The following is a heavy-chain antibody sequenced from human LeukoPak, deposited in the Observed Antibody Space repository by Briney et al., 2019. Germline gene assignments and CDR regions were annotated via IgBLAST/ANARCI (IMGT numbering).Heavy chain of an antibody. Sequence: PGGSLRLSCAASGFTFSSYWMHWVRQAPGKGLVWFSRINSDGRSTDYADSVKGRLTISRDNAKNTLFLRLNSLRVEDTAVYYCARGIGPRVDYWGQGTLVTVSS. J-gene: IGHJ4*02. CDR3: ARGIGPRVDY. CDR1: GFTFSSYW. CDR2: INSDGRST. D-gene: IGHD5-24*01. V-gene: IGHV3-74*01.